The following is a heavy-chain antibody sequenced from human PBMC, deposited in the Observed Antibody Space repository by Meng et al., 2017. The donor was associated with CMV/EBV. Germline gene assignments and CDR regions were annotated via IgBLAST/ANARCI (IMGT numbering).Heavy chain of an antibody. J-gene: IGHJ5*02. V-gene: IGHV4-61*02. Sequence: QGQLQEPGPGLVKPSQTLSLTCTVSGGSISSGSYYWSWIRQPAGKGLEWIGRIYTSGSTNYNPSLKSRVTISVDTSKNQFSLKLSSVTAADTAVYYCAREVVVITPYNWFDPWGQGTLVTVSS. CDR3: AREVVVITPYNWFDP. CDR1: GGSISSGSYY. D-gene: IGHD3-22*01. CDR2: IYTSGST.